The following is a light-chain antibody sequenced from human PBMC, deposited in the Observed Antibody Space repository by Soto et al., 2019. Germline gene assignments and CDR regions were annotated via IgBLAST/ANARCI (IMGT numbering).Light chain of an antibody. Sequence: QSALTQPASVSGSPGQSITVSCTGTSSDIGTYNYVSWYQQHPGKAHKLIIYEVNNRPSGISNRFAASKSGNTASLSISGLAAEDEDDYYCASFTTSSTRVFGTGTKLTVL. CDR1: SSDIGTYNY. CDR2: EVN. J-gene: IGLJ1*01. CDR3: ASFTTSSTRV. V-gene: IGLV2-14*01.